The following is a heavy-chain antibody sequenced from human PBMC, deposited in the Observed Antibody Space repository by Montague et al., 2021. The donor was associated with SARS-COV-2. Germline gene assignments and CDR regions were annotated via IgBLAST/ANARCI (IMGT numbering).Heavy chain of an antibody. Sequence: STNYTPSLKLQVTISFDTSHHHFSLKLSSVTAADTAVYYCARTGLGDYDILTGYTVNAFDIWGQGKMVTVSS. CDR2: ST. CDR3: ARTGLGDYDILTGYTVNAFDI. J-gene: IGHJ3*02. D-gene: IGHD3-9*01. V-gene: IGHV4-59*01.